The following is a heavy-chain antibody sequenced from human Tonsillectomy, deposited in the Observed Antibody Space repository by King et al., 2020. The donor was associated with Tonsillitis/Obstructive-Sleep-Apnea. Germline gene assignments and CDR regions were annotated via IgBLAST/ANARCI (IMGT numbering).Heavy chain of an antibody. CDR2: ISSDGTNK. D-gene: IGHD3-22*01. CDR3: ARAPYYYDSSGYQIDS. Sequence: VQLVESGGGVVQPGRSLRLSCAASGFTFSSYTMHWVRQAPGKGLEWVAVISSDGTNKYYADSVKGRFTISRDNSKNTLYLQMNSLRAEDTAVYYCARAPYYYDSSGYQIDSWGQGTLVTVSS. CDR1: GFTFSSYT. J-gene: IGHJ4*02. V-gene: IGHV3-30*04.